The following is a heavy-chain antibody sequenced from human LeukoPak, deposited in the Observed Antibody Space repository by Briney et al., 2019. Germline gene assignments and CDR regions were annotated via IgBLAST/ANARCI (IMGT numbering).Heavy chain of an antibody. CDR2: IYYSGST. CDR1: GGSISSSSYY. J-gene: IGHJ4*02. D-gene: IGHD3-9*01. V-gene: IGHV4-39*07. CDR3: ARRTRTYYDILTDSSRRGDLYYFDY. Sequence: PSETLSLTCTVSGGSISSSSYYWGWIRQPPGKGLEWIGSIYYSGSTYYNPSLKSRVTISVDTSKNQFSLKLSSVTAADTAVYYCARRTRTYYDILTDSSRRGDLYYFDYWGQGTLVTVSS.